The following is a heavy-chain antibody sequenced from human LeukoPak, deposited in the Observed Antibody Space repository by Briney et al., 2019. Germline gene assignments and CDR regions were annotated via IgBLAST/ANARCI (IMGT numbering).Heavy chain of an antibody. CDR3: ARAGIAAAGTSSWFDP. Sequence: ASVKVSCKASGGTFSSYAISWVRQAPGQGLEWMGGIIPIFGTANYAQKFQGRVTITADESTSTAYMKLSSLRSEDTAVYYCARAGIAAAGTSSWFDPWGQGTLVTVSS. D-gene: IGHD6-13*01. CDR2: IIPIFGTA. CDR1: GGTFSSYA. J-gene: IGHJ5*02. V-gene: IGHV1-69*13.